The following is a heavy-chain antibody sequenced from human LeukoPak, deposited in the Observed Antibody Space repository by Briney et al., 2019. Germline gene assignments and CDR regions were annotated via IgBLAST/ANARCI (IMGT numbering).Heavy chain of an antibody. Sequence: RGSLRLTCVGSGLNPDDSVMHWVRQAPGQGLVWVSLGSTYGGSTFSGRSVKGRVSISRDNSKNSQYLQMNNLTSEDTAMYYGARESGKFDYWGQGTLVAVSS. V-gene: IGHV3-43*02. CDR2: GSTYGGST. J-gene: IGHJ4*02. CDR1: GLNPDDSV. CDR3: ARESGKFDY.